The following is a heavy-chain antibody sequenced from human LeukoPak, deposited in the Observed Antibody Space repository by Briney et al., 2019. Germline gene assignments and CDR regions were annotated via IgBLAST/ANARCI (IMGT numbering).Heavy chain of an antibody. D-gene: IGHD2-15*01. CDR3: ARDHCSRGSCLGGH. Sequence: GASVKVSCKASGGTFSNYVFSWVRQAPGQGLEWMGRVIPSLDVSNYAEKFQGRVTINADKSSSTTYMELTSLRSEDTAMYYCARDHCSRGSCLGGHWGQGTLVTVSS. J-gene: IGHJ4*02. V-gene: IGHV1-69*04. CDR2: VIPSLDVS. CDR1: GGTFSNYV.